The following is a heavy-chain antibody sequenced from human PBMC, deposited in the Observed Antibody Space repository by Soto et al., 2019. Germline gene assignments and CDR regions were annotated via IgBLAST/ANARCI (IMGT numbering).Heavy chain of an antibody. CDR2: ISAYNGNT. CDR1: GYTFTSYG. J-gene: IGHJ4*02. CDR3: ARDGLPCGGGGSCFYYFDS. V-gene: IGHV1-18*01. D-gene: IGHD2-15*01. Sequence: ASVKVSCKASGYTFTSYGISWVRQAPGQGLEWMGWISAYNGNTNYAQKFQGRVTITADKSTSTAYMELSSLRSEDTAVYYCARDGLPCGGGGSCFYYFDSWGQGTLVTVSS.